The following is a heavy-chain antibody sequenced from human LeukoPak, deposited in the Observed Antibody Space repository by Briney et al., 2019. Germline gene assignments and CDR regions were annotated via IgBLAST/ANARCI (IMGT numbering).Heavy chain of an antibody. V-gene: IGHV3-23*01. CDR2: IIGGAGST. D-gene: IGHD2-2*01. Sequence: GGSLRLSCAASGFPFNNHGMSWVRQAPGEGLEWVSGIIGGAGSTYYADSVKGRFTISGDNSKNTLFLQMNSLRAEDTAVYYCAHGAMYQLDYWGQGTLVIVSS. CDR3: AHGAMYQLDY. J-gene: IGHJ4*02. CDR1: GFPFNNHG.